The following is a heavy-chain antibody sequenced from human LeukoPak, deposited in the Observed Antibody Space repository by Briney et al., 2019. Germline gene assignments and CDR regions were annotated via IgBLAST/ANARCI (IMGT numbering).Heavy chain of an antibody. CDR2: ISSSSSYI. CDR1: GFTFSSYS. J-gene: IGHJ4*02. V-gene: IGHV3-21*04. D-gene: IGHD3-22*01. CDR3: VAPMIANRGSLYYFDY. Sequence: GGSLRLSCAASGFTFSSYSMNWVRQAPGKGLEWVSSISSSSSYIYYADSVKGRFTISRDNAKNSLYLQMNSLRAEDTAVYYCVAPMIANRGSLYYFDYWGQGTLVTVSS.